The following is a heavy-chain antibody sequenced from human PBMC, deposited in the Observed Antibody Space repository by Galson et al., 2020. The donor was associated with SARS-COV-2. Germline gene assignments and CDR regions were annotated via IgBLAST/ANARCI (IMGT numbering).Heavy chain of an antibody. CDR2: ISSSSSTI. CDR1: GFTFSSYS. J-gene: IGHJ6*04. D-gene: IGHD3-22*01. V-gene: IGHV3-48*01. Sequence: GGSLRLSCAASGFTFSSYSMNWVRQAPGKGLEWVSYISSSSSTIYYADSVKGRFTISRDNAKNSLYLQMNSLRAEDTAVYYCAREEYCYDSSGYYSHSMDVWGKGTTVTVSS. CDR3: AREEYCYDSSGYYSHSMDV.